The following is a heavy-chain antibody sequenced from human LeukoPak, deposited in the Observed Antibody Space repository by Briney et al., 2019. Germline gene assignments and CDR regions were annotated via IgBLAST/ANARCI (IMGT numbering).Heavy chain of an antibody. CDR2: ITWAGADT. V-gene: IGHV3-43D*03. Sequence: GGSLRLSCAASGFTFDDYAMHWVRQAPGKGLEWVSLITWAGADTFYADSVKGRFTISRDNSKNSLYLQMNSLRGEDTALYYCAKDIANAGKTPHPLYPYMDVWGKGTKVTVFS. CDR3: AKDIANAGKTPHPLYPYMDV. D-gene: IGHD6-13*01. CDR1: GFTFDDYA. J-gene: IGHJ6*03.